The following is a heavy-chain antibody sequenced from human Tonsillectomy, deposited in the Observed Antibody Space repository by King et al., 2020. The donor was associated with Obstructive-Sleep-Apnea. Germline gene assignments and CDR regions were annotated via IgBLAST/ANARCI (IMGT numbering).Heavy chain of an antibody. CDR1: GGSISSSSYY. CDR3: ARGLVDYGEYFDY. D-gene: IGHD4-17*01. J-gene: IGHJ4*02. CDR2: IYYSGST. Sequence: QLQESGPGLVKPSETLSLTCTVSGGSISSSSYYWGWIRQPPGKGLEWIGSIYYSGSTHYNPSLKSRVTISVDTSKNQFSLKLSSVTAADTAVYYCARGLVDYGEYFDYWGQGTLVTVSS. V-gene: IGHV4-39*07.